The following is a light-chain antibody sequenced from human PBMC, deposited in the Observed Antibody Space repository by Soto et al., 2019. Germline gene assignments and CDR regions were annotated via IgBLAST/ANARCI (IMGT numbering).Light chain of an antibody. J-gene: IGKJ2*01. V-gene: IGKV1-39*01. CDR3: QQSYTIPYT. CDR2: AAS. CDR1: QSISTY. Sequence: DIQMTQSPSSLPASVGDRVTLTCRASQSISTYLNWYQQKPGKAPKLLIYAASSLQSGVPSRLTGSEPLTDLNHNISSLQPIDFATYYYQQSYTIPYTFGQGTKLEIK.